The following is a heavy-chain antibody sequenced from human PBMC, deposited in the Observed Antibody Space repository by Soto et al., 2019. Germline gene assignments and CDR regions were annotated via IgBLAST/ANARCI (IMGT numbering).Heavy chain of an antibody. D-gene: IGHD3-3*01. Sequence: QVLLVQSGAEVKKPGSSVKISCKASGGSFGNSAINWVRQTPGQGLEWLGGFIPVYRTLNYAPKFQGRVTITADESTGTAYMTLSSLASNDKAXXYXXXGVIWIGYFTVDSWGQGTRVTVSS. CDR2: FIPVYRTL. CDR3: XXGVIWIGYFTVDS. J-gene: IGHJ4*02. V-gene: IGHV1-69*03. CDR1: GGSFGNSA.